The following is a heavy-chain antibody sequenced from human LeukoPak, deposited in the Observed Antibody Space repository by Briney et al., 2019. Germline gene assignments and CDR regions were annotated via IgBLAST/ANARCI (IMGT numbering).Heavy chain of an antibody. CDR3: AKDKSRYFDWELENNNWFDP. D-gene: IGHD3-9*01. CDR1: GFTFDDYG. V-gene: IGHV3-20*04. J-gene: IGHJ5*02. Sequence: RPGGSLRLSCAASGFTFDDYGMSWVRQAPGKGLEWVSGINWNGGSTGYADSVKGRFTISRDNAKNSLYLQMNSLRAEDTAVYYCAKDKSRYFDWELENNNWFDPWGQGTLVTVSS. CDR2: INWNGGST.